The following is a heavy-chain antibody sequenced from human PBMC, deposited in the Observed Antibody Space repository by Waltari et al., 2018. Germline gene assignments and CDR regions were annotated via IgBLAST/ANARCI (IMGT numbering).Heavy chain of an antibody. J-gene: IGHJ4*02. CDR3: ATLYSSSRGDY. D-gene: IGHD6-6*01. Sequence: QVQLQESGPGLVKPSETLSLTCAVSGYSISSGYYWVWIRQPPGKGLEWIGSLNHSGSTDYNPSLKRRVTISVDTSKNQFSLKLSSVTAADTAVYYCATLYSSSRGDYWGQGTLVTVSS. CDR2: LNHSGST. CDR1: GYSISSGYY. V-gene: IGHV4-38-2*01.